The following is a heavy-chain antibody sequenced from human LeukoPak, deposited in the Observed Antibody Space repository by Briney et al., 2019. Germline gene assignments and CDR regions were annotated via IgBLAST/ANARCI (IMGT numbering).Heavy chain of an antibody. J-gene: IGHJ6*02. Sequence: PSETLSLTCSVSGGSIRSYSWSWLPQPAGKGLTGIGRVYASEGTTYNPSLKSHLSMSERPSQNHFSLNLRSVPAADTAVYYCARGTFVLGSLSHYYSMDVWGQGTTVTVSS. CDR2: VYASEGT. D-gene: IGHD3-10*02. CDR1: GGSIRSYS. CDR3: ARGTFVLGSLSHYYSMDV. V-gene: IGHV4-4*07.